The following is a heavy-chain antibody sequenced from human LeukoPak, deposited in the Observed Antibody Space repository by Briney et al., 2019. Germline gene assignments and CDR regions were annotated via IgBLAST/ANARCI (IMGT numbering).Heavy chain of an antibody. D-gene: IGHD6-13*01. CDR3: AKDSSIAAACRLGFDY. CDR1: GFTFSSYW. J-gene: IGHJ4*02. V-gene: IGHV3-30*02. Sequence: GGSLRLSCAASGFTFSSYWMHWVRQAPGKGLEWLAFIRYDGSDKYYADSVKGRFTISRDNSKNTLFLQMSSLRPEDTAVYYCAKDSSIAAACRLGFDYWGQGTLVTVSS. CDR2: IRYDGSDK.